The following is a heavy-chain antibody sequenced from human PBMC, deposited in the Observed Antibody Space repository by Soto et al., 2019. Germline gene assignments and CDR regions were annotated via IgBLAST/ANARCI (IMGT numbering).Heavy chain of an antibody. CDR3: AIERAAAAQGGYYYYYGMDV. Sequence: SQTLSLTCAISGDSVSSNSAAWNWIRQSPSRGLEWLGRTYYRSKWYNDYAVSVKSRITINPDTSKNQFSLQLNSVTPEDTAVYYCAIERAAAAQGGYYYYYGMDVWGQGTTVTVSS. CDR2: TYYRSKWYN. J-gene: IGHJ6*02. D-gene: IGHD6-13*01. V-gene: IGHV6-1*01. CDR1: GDSVSSNSAA.